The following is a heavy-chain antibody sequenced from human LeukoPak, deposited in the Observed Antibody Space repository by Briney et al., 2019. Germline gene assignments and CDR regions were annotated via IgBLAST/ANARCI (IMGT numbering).Heavy chain of an antibody. CDR1: GFTFSNFW. J-gene: IGHJ4*02. CDR2: INRDGSEK. Sequence: GGSLRLSCAASGFTFSNFWMSWVRQAPGKGLEWVANINRDGSEKNYVGSVKGRFTISRDNAKNSLYLLMDSLRAEDTAVYYCATKAAPSRANPFDHWGQGTLVTVSS. V-gene: IGHV3-7*01. CDR3: ATKAAPSRANPFDH. D-gene: IGHD3-10*01.